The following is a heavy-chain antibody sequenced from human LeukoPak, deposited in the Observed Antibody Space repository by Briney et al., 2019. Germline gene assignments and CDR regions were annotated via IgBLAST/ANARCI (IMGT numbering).Heavy chain of an antibody. J-gene: IGHJ4*02. CDR3: ARDAEQWLVRQIYYFDY. CDR1: GFTFSDHY. CDR2: SRNKANSYTT. D-gene: IGHD6-19*01. V-gene: IGHV3-72*01. Sequence: PGGSLRLSCAASGFTFSDHYMDWVRQAPGKGLEWVGRSRNKANSYTTEYAASVKGRFTISRDDSKNSLYLQMNSLRAEDTAVYYCARDAEQWLVRQIYYFDYWGQGTLVTVSS.